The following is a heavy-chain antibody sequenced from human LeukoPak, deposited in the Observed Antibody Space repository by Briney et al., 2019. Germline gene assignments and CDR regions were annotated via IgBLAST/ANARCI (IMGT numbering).Heavy chain of an antibody. D-gene: IGHD2-21*02. J-gene: IGHJ4*02. CDR2: IGGSGGST. CDR3: AKDVVVTATNYFDY. Sequence: GGSLRLSCAASGFTFSSYAMSWVRQAPGKGLEWVSAIGGSGGSTYYADSVKGRFTISRDNSKNTLYLQMNSLRAEDMAVYFCAKDVVVTATNYFDYWGQGTLVTVSS. CDR1: GFTFSSYA. V-gene: IGHV3-23*01.